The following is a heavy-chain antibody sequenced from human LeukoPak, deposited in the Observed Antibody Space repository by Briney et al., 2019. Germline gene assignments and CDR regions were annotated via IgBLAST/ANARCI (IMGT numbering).Heavy chain of an antibody. CDR3: ARDGLAVAGTCGY. V-gene: IGHV3-9*01. CDR2: ISWNSGSI. Sequence: GGSLRLSCAASGFTFDDYAMHWVRQAPGKGLEWVSGISWNSGSIGYADSVKGRFTISRDNAKNSLYLQMNSLRAEDTAVYYCARDGLAVAGTCGYWGQGTLVTVSS. D-gene: IGHD6-19*01. J-gene: IGHJ4*02. CDR1: GFTFDDYA.